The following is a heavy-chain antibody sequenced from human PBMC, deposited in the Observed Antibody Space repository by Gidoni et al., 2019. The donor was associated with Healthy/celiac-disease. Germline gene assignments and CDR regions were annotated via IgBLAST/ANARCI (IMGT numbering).Heavy chain of an antibody. CDR2: INHSGST. V-gene: IGHV4-34*01. Sequence: QVQLQQWGAGLLKPSETLSLPCAVYGGSFSGYYWSWIRQPPGKGLEWIGEINHSGSTNYNPSLKSRVTISVDTSKNQFSLKLSSVTAADTAVYYCARGTNGRAVTTARYFDYWGQGTLVTVSS. CDR1: GGSFSGYY. J-gene: IGHJ4*02. D-gene: IGHD4-17*01. CDR3: ARGTNGRAVTTARYFDY.